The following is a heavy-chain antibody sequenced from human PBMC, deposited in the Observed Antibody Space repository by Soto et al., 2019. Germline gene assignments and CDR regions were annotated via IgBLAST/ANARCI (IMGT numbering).Heavy chain of an antibody. CDR2: IDPSDSYT. CDR1: GCSFISYW. D-gene: IGHD1-26*01. Sequence: GESLKISCKGSGCSFISYWISWVRQMPGKGLEWMGRIDPSDSYTNYSPSFQGHVTISADKSISTSYLQWSSLKASDTAMYYCGGGGVGHPTRLDYWGQGTLVTVSS. V-gene: IGHV5-10-1*01. J-gene: IGHJ4*02. CDR3: GGGGVGHPTRLDY.